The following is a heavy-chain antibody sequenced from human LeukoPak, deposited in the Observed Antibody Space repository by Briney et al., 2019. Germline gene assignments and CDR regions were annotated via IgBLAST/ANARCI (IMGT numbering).Heavy chain of an antibody. D-gene: IGHD5-12*01. CDR3: AKDGVATLETATGWDYFDY. CDR2: IQSDGSST. CDR1: GFTSSRYW. J-gene: IGHJ4*02. V-gene: IGHV3-74*01. Sequence: GGSLRLSCAASGFTSSRYWMHWVRQAPGKGLVWVSRIQSDGSSTHYADSVKGRFTISRDNAKNSLYLQMNSLRAEDTALYYCAKDGVATLETATGWDYFDYWGRGTLVTVSS.